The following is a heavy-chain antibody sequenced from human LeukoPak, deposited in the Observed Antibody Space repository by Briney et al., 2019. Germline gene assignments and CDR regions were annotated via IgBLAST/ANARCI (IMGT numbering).Heavy chain of an antibody. V-gene: IGHV3-23*01. Sequence: GGSLRLSCAASGFTFSSYAMSWVRQAPGTGLEWVSVISGSGGSTVHADSVKGRFTVSRDNPKNTLYLQMNSLRAEDTAVYYCAKDMDVSIYGYNFDYWGQGTLVTVSS. CDR3: AKDMDVSIYGYNFDY. CDR1: GFTFSSYA. J-gene: IGHJ4*02. D-gene: IGHD5-24*01. CDR2: ISGSGGST.